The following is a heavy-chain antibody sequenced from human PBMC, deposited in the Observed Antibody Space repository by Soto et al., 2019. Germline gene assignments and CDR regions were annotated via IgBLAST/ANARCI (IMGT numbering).Heavy chain of an antibody. V-gene: IGHV3-23*01. CDR3: AKGSIEYIASVDN. CDR1: GFSFSSYA. CDR2: ISARVGSS. D-gene: IGHD2-15*01. J-gene: IGHJ4*02. Sequence: EVQLLESGGGLVQPGVSLRLSCAASGFSFSSYAMVWVRQAPGKGLEGVSVISARVGSSYFADSVKGRFTISRDNSKNVLSLEMNTMRSEDTAIYFCAKGSIEYIASVDNWGQGTLVLVSS.